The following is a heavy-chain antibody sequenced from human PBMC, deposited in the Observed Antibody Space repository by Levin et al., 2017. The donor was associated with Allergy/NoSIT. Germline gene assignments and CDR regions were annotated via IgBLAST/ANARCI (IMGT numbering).Heavy chain of an antibody. V-gene: IGHV3-30*18. CDR3: AKDRVASSSFFFGGFDY. CDR2: VSYDATNK. CDR1: GFSFRTYS. J-gene: IGHJ4*02. Sequence: SCAASGFSFRTYSMHWVRQAPGKGLEWVAVVSYDATNKYSEDSVKGRFTISRDNSKDTLYLQMNSLRVEDTAVYYCAKDRVASSSFFFGGFDYWGQGSLVTVSS. D-gene: IGHD2-2*01.